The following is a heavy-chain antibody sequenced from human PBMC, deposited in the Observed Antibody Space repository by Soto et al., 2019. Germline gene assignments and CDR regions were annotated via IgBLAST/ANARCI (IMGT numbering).Heavy chain of an antibody. J-gene: IGHJ2*01. CDR1: GGSFSEYY. Sequence: KPSETLSLTCAVSGGSFSEYYWSWIRQPPGKGLEWIGEINHYGNTNYNPSLKSRLTISVDTSKNQVSLNLSSVTAADTAVYYCARRGHLSSGWRNYWFFDLWGRGTLVTVSS. CDR2: INHYGNT. D-gene: IGHD6-19*01. CDR3: ARRGHLSSGWRNYWFFDL. V-gene: IGHV4-34*01.